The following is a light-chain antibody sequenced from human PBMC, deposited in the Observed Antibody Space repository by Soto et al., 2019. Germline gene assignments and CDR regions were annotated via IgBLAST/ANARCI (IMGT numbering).Light chain of an antibody. CDR2: DVS. V-gene: IGLV2-14*03. CDR3: SSFTTTNTYV. Sequence: QSALAQPASVSGCPGQSIAMSCTGTSSDVGTHNFVSWHQQHPGKAPKLIIYDVSNRPSGVSDRFFGSKSGNTASLTIPGLQAEDEADYYCSSFTTTNTYVFGTGTKVTVL. CDR1: SSDVGTHNF. J-gene: IGLJ1*01.